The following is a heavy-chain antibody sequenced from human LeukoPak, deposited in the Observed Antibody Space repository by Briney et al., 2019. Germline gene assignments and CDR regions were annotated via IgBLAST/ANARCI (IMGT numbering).Heavy chain of an antibody. CDR3: ASSTSDGYSSSWYRDY. CDR2: ISSSSSYI. D-gene: IGHD6-13*01. Sequence: GGSLRLSCAASGFTFSSYGMNWVRQAPGKGLEWVSSISSSSSYIYYADSVKGRFTISRDNAKNSLYLQMNSLRAEDTAVYYCASSTSDGYSSSWYRDYWGQGTLVTVSS. CDR1: GFTFSSYG. V-gene: IGHV3-21*01. J-gene: IGHJ4*02.